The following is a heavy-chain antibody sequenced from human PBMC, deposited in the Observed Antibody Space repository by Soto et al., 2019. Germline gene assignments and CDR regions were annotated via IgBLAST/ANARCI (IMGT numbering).Heavy chain of an antibody. CDR3: ARDQRYYDFWSGSPRFDP. V-gene: IGHV1-46*03. CDR1: GYTFTSYY. J-gene: IGHJ5*02. Sequence: ASVKVSCTASGYTFTSYYMHWVRQAPGQGLEWMGIINPSGGSTSYAQKFQGRVTMTRDTSTSTVYMELSSLRSEDTAVYYCARDQRYYDFWSGSPRFDPWGQGTLVTVSS. CDR2: INPSGGST. D-gene: IGHD3-3*01.